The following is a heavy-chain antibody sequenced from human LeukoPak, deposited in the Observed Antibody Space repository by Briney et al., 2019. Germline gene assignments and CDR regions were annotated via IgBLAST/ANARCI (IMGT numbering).Heavy chain of an antibody. D-gene: IGHD1-1*01. CDR3: ARSVVTTYYFDY. CDR1: GGSFSGYY. V-gene: IGHV4-34*01. CDR2: INHSGST. Sequence: SETLSLTCAVYGGSFSGYYWSWIRQPPGKGLEWIGEINHSGSTNYNPSLKSRVTISVDTSKSQFSLKLSSVTAADTAVYYCARSVVTTYYFDYWGQGTLVTVSS. J-gene: IGHJ4*02.